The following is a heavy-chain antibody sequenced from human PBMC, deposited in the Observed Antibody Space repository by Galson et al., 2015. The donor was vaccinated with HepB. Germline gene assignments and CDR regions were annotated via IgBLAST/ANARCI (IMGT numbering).Heavy chain of an antibody. V-gene: IGHV3-21*01. CDR2: ISSSGSYI. CDR3: ARDLQYYYDSSGSPIPDAFDI. Sequence: SLRLSCAASGFIFSSYSMNWVRQAPGKGLEWVSSISSSGSYIYYADSVKGRFTISRDNAKNSLYLQMNSLRVEDTAVYYCARDLQYYYDSSGSPIPDAFDIWGQGTMVTVSS. CDR1: GFIFSSYS. J-gene: IGHJ3*02. D-gene: IGHD3-22*01.